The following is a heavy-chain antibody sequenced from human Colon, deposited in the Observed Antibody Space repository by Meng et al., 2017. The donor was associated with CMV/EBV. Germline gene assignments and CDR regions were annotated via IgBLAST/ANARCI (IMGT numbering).Heavy chain of an antibody. CDR2: RNLWNGDI. CDR3: ARDLFSPGGNSCFDN. Sequence: ASVKVSCKASGYTFHKHGINWVRQAPGRGIEWMGWRNLWNGDIKYAQKFQGRVTVTADTSTDTAHMELRSLTSDDTAAYYFARDLFSPGGNSCFDNWGQGTAVTVSS. J-gene: IGHJ4*02. CDR1: GYTFHKHG. D-gene: IGHD1-14*01. V-gene: IGHV1-18*01.